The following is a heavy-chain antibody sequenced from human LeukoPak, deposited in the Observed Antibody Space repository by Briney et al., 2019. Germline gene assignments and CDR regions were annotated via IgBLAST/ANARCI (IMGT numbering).Heavy chain of an antibody. CDR1: GFTVSSNY. CDR2: IYSGGST. J-gene: IGHJ4*02. CDR3: ARERPDSRNLDS. D-gene: IGHD1-14*01. V-gene: IGHV3-66*01. Sequence: GGSLRLSCAASGFTVSSNYMSWVRQAPGKGLEWVSVIYSGGSTYYADSVKGRFIISRDDSKNTLSLQMNDLRVEDTAVYYCARERPDSRNLDSWGRGALVTVSS.